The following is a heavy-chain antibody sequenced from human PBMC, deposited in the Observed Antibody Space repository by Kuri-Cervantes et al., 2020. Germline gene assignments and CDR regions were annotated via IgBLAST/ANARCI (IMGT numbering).Heavy chain of an antibody. CDR2: IYPGDSDT. CDR1: GYSFSSYW. D-gene: IGHD6-13*01. CDR3: AKPHCHYSSSGYDFDY. J-gene: IGHJ4*02. Sequence: GTLRLSCTGSGYSFSSYWIGWVRQMPGKGLEWMGTIYPGDSDTTYSASFQGQVTISADNSNSTAYLQWSSLKAADTAMYYCAKPHCHYSSSGYDFDYWGQGTLVTVSS. V-gene: IGHV5-51*01.